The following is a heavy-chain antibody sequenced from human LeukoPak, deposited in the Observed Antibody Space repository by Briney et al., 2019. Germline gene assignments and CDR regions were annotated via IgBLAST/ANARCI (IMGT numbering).Heavy chain of an antibody. CDR2: ISGSGGST. CDR3: AIPPPSGDYWGYYFDY. Sequence: PGGSLRLSCAASGFTSSSYAMSWVRQAPGKGLEWVSAISGSGGSTYYADSVKGRFTISRDNSKNTLYLQMNSLRAEDTAVYYCAIPPPSGDYWGYYFDYWGQGTLVTVSS. V-gene: IGHV3-23*01. CDR1: GFTSSSYA. J-gene: IGHJ4*02. D-gene: IGHD4-17*01.